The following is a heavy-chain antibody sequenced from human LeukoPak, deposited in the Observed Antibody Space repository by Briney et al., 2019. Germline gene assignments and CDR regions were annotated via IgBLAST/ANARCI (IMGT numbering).Heavy chain of an antibody. CDR1: GYTFTRYY. CDR2: INPGGGST. J-gene: IGHJ6*02. D-gene: IGHD1-26*01. V-gene: IGHV1-46*01. Sequence: ASVKVSCKASGYTFTRYYMHWVRQAPGQGLEWMGIINPGGGSTSFAQNFQGRVTMTRDTSTSTVYMELSSLRSEDTAVYYCARDGGIEVGATKHYGMDVWGQGTTVTVSS. CDR3: ARDGGIEVGATKHYGMDV.